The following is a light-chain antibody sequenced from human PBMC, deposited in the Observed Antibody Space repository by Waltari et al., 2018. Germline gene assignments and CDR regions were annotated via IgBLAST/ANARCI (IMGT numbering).Light chain of an antibody. Sequence: IVLTQSPVTLSLSPGERATLSCRASQSVSSSYLAWYQQKPGQAPRLLIYAASSRATGIPDRFSGSGSGTDFTLTISRLEPEDFAVYYCQQYGSSPPRYTFGQGTKLEIK. CDR2: AAS. V-gene: IGKV3-20*01. J-gene: IGKJ2*01. CDR3: QQYGSSPPRYT. CDR1: QSVSSSY.